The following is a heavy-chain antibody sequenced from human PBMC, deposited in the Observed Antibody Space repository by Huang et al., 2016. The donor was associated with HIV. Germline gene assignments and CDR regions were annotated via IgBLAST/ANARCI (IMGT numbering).Heavy chain of an antibody. CDR3: ARDHHDFWRGYRRMYFFDH. J-gene: IGHJ4*02. CDR1: GGSISTHY. D-gene: IGHD3-3*01. V-gene: IGHV4-59*11. Sequence: QVQLQESGPGLVKPSETLSLTCTVSGGSISTHYWSWIRQPPGKGLVWIGRIDYSGSTNYIPSRKSRVTILLDTSKNQFSLRVNSVTAADTAMYYCARDHHDFWRGYRRMYFFDHWGQGTLVTVSS. CDR2: IDYSGST.